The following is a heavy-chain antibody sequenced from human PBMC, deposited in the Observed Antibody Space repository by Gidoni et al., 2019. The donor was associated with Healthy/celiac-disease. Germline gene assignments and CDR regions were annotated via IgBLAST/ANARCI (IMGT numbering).Heavy chain of an antibody. D-gene: IGHD6-13*01. V-gene: IGHV4-39*01. CDR2: IYYSGST. CDR3: ARQAMAAPDWFDP. J-gene: IGHJ5*02. Sequence: QLQLQESGPGLVKPSETLSLTCTVSGGSISSSSYYWGWIRQPPGKGLEWIGSIYYSGSTYYNPSLKSRVTISVDTSKNQFSLKLSSVTAADTAVYYCARQAMAAPDWFDPWGQGTLVTVSS. CDR1: GGSISSSSYY.